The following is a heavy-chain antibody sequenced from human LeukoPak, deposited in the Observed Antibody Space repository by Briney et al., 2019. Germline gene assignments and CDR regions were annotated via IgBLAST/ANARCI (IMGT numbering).Heavy chain of an antibody. CDR1: GGTFSSYA. CDR3: ARAKAKRFLNWFDP. CDR2: IIPIFGTA. Sequence: SVKVSCKASGGTFSSYAISWVRQAPGQGLERMGGIIPIFGTANYAQKFQGRVTITTDESTSTAYMELSSLRSEDTAVYYCARAKAKRFLNWFDPWGQGTLVTVSS. D-gene: IGHD3-3*01. J-gene: IGHJ5*02. V-gene: IGHV1-69*05.